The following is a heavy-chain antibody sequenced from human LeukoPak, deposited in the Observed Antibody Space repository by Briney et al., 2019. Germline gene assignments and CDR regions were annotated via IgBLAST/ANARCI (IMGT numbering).Heavy chain of an antibody. Sequence: GGSLRLSCAASGFTFSSYAMSWVRPAPGKGLEWVSAISGSGGSTYYADSGKGRFTISTDNSKNTLYLQMNSLRTEHTAVYYCATRPGCYYCSNCYYFFGYWGQGTLVTVSS. V-gene: IGHV3-23*01. D-gene: IGHD3-22*01. CDR1: GFTFSSYA. J-gene: IGHJ4*02. CDR2: ISGSGGST. CDR3: ATRPGCYYCSNCYYFFGY.